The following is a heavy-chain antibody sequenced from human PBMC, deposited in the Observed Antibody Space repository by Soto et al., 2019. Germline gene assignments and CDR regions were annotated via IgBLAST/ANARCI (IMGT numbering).Heavy chain of an antibody. V-gene: IGHV3-21*01. CDR2: ISGPSIYI. Sequence: EVQLVESGGGRVKPEGSLRLSCVASGFTFSGYSINWVRQAPGKGVEWVAYISGPSIYIYYADSVKGRFTISRDNAKSAVYLPMTSLRAEDTAVYYCARGCRNGFTVWGQETTASVSS. D-gene: IGHD2-8*01. CDR1: GFTFSGYS. CDR3: ARGCRNGFTV. J-gene: IGHJ6*02.